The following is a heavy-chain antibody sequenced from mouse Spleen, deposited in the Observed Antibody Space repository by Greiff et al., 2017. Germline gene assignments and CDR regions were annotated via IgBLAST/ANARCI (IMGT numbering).Heavy chain of an antibody. D-gene: IGHD1-1*02. CDR2: ISSGSSTI. V-gene: IGHV5-17*01. Sequence: EVQVVESGGGLVKPGGSLKLSCAASGFTFSDYGMHWVRQAPEKGLEWVAYISSGSSTIYYADTVKGRFTISRDNAKNTLFLQMTSLRSEDTAMYYCAREYYDGGAYWGQGTLVTVSA. CDR1: GFTFSDYG. CDR3: AREYYDGGAY. J-gene: IGHJ3*01.